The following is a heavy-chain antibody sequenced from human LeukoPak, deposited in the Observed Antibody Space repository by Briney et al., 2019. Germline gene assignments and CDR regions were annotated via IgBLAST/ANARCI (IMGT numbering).Heavy chain of an antibody. CDR1: GFAFSGYG. CDR2: ISSSSSTI. CDR3: ARDGGYCSSISCSNDY. J-gene: IGHJ4*02. V-gene: IGHV3-48*04. D-gene: IGHD2-2*01. Sequence: GGSLRLSCVASGFAFSGYGMHWVRQAPGKGLEWVSYISSSSSTIYYADSVKGRFTISRDNAKNSLYLQMNSLRAEDTAVYYCARDGGYCSSISCSNDYWGQGTLVTVSS.